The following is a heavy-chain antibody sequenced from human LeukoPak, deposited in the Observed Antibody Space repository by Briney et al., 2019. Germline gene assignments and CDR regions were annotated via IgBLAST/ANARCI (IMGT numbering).Heavy chain of an antibody. D-gene: IGHD2-15*01. CDR3: ARHRRYSSGGSCYLSGRYYYYMDV. CDR1: GGSFSGYY. V-gene: IGHV4-34*01. CDR2: INHSGST. J-gene: IGHJ6*03. Sequence: SETLSLTCAVYGGSFSGYYWSWIRQPPGKGLEWIGEINHSGSTNYNPSLKSRVTISVDTSKNQFSLKLSSVTAADTAVYYCARHRRYSSGGSCYLSGRYYYYMDVWGKGTTVTISS.